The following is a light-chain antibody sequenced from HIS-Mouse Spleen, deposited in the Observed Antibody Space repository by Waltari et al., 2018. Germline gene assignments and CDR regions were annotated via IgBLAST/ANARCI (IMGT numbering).Light chain of an antibody. CDR2: LGS. CDR3: MQALQTPRT. V-gene: IGKV2-28*01. CDR1: QSLLHSNGYNY. Sequence: SQSLLHSNGYNYLDWYLQKPGQSPQLLIYLGSNRASGVPDRFSGSGSGTDFTLKISRVEAEDVGVYYCMQALQTPRTFGQGTKVEIK. J-gene: IGKJ1*01.